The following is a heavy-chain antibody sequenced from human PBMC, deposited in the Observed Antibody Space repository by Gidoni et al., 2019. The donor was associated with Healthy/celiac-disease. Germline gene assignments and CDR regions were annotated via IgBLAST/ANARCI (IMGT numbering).Heavy chain of an antibody. CDR3: AKVSGSYQDGSDDY. CDR1: GFTFDDYA. V-gene: IGHV3-9*01. Sequence: EVQLVESGGGLVQPGRSLRLSCAASGFTFDDYAMHWVRQAPGKGLEWVSGISWNSGSIGYADSVKGRFTISRDNAKNSLYLQMNSLRAEDTALYYCAKVSGSYQDGSDDYWGQGTLVTVSS. J-gene: IGHJ4*02. CDR2: ISWNSGSI. D-gene: IGHD1-26*01.